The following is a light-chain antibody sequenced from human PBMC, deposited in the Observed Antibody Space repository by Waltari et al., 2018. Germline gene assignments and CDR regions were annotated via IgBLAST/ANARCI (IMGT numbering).Light chain of an antibody. CDR3: QQYATSPRTLT. J-gene: IGKJ4*01. CDR1: QSVSSRY. Sequence: EIVLTQSPGTLSLSPGARATLSCRASQSVSSRYVAWYQQKPGQAPRLLIYDASSRATGIPDRFSGSGSGTDFTLTISRLEPEDFAVYYCQQYATSPRTLTFGGGTKVEI. CDR2: DAS. V-gene: IGKV3-20*01.